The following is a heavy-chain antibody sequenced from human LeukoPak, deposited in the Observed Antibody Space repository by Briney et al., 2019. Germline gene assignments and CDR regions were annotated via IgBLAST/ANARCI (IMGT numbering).Heavy chain of an antibody. Sequence: GGSLRLFCAASGFTFSSYGIHWVRQAPGKGLEWVAVIWYDGSDKYYADSVKGRFTISRDNSKNTLYLQMNSLRVEDTAVYYCATFDYWGQGTLVTVSS. J-gene: IGHJ4*02. CDR3: ATFDY. CDR1: GFTFSSYG. CDR2: IWYDGSDK. V-gene: IGHV3-33*01.